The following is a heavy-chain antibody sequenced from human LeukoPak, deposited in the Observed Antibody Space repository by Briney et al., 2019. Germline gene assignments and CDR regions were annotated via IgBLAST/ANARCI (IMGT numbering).Heavy chain of an antibody. Sequence: GGSLRLSCAASGFTVSSNYMSWVRQAPGKGLEWVSVIYSGGSTYYADTVKGRFTISRDNSKNTLYLQMNSLRAEDTAVYYCARARSSVPGYFDLWGRGTLVTVSS. CDR1: GFTVSSNY. V-gene: IGHV3-53*01. J-gene: IGHJ2*01. CDR3: ARARSSVPGYFDL. CDR2: IYSGGST. D-gene: IGHD6-6*01.